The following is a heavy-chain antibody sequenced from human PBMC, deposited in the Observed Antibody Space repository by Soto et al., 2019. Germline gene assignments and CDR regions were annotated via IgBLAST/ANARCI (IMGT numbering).Heavy chain of an antibody. J-gene: IGHJ6*01. CDR2: ISYDGSNK. D-gene: IGHD3-3*01. Sequence: PGGSLRLSCAAAGFTFSSYGMHWVRQAPGKGLEWVAVISYDGSNKYYADSVKGRFTISRDNSKNTLYLQMNSLRAEDTAVYYCAKDLSVTIPLLPPVAFYYCMD. CDR3: AKDLSVTIPLLPPVAFYYCMD. CDR1: GFTFSSYG. V-gene: IGHV3-30*18.